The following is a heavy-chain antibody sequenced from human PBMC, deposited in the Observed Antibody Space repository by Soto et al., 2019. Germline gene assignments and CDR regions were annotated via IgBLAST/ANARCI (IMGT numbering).Heavy chain of an antibody. V-gene: IGHV4-30-4*01. CDR2: IHNTGSP. D-gene: IGHD1-26*01. Sequence: QVQLQESGPGLVKPSQTLSLTCTVSGGSISSGDYYWSWIRQPPGEGLQWIAFIHNTGSPYYNLSLKSRLTISIDTSKNQFSQRLSSVTAADTAVYYCARSRHSGSYFFDYWGQGILVTVSS. CDR3: ARSRHSGSYFFDY. J-gene: IGHJ4*02. CDR1: GGSISSGDYY.